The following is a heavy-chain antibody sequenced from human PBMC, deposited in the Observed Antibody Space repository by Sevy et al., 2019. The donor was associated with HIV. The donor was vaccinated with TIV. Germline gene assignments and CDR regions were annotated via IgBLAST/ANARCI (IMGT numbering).Heavy chain of an antibody. Sequence: GGSLRLSCAATGFTFDDYAMHWVRQVPGKGLEWVPGITWKGGRTGYADSVKARFTVARDKAKNFLYLQMYSLRPDDTAFYYCAKALSPYGSGWYRGIDFWGQGTLVTVSS. J-gene: IGHJ4*02. CDR3: AKALSPYGSGWYRGIDF. CDR2: ITWKGGRT. V-gene: IGHV3-9*01. D-gene: IGHD6-19*01. CDR1: GFTFDDYA.